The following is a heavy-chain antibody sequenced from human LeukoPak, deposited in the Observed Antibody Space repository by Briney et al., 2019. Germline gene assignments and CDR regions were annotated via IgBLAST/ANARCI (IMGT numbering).Heavy chain of an antibody. CDR2: IFSGGST. D-gene: IGHD3-10*01. V-gene: IGHV3-53*01. Sequence: GGSLRLSCAASGFIVSTNYMSWVRQAPGKGLEWVSVIFSGGSTYYADSVKGRFTISRDRSNNTLYLQMNSLRAEDTAVYYCARGPGKASFDYWGQGTLVTVSS. J-gene: IGHJ4*02. CDR1: GFIVSTNY. CDR3: ARGPGKASFDY.